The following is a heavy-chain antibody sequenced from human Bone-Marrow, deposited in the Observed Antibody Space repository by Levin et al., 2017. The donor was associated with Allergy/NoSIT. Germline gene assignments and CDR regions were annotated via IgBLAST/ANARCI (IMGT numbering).Heavy chain of an antibody. CDR1: GGSISGGGYY. CDR3: ARFNGYDFDY. V-gene: IGHV4-31*03. Sequence: SQTLSLTCTVSGGSISGGGYYWSWIRQHPGKGLEWIGYIYYSGNTYYNPSLKSRVIISVVTSKNQLSLKLTSVTVADTAVYYCARFNGYDFDYWGQGTLVTVSS. D-gene: IGHD5-12*01. J-gene: IGHJ4*02. CDR2: IYYSGNT.